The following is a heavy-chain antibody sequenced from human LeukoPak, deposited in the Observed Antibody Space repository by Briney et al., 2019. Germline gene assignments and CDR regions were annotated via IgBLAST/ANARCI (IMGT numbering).Heavy chain of an antibody. CDR2: INHSGST. V-gene: IGHV4-34*01. D-gene: IGHD6-19*01. J-gene: IGHJ4*02. CDR3: ARVGIAVAVDY. CDR1: GGSFSGYY. Sequence: SETLSLTCAVYGGSFSGYYWSWIRQPPGKGLEWIGEINHSGSTNYNPSLKSRVTISVDTSKNQFSLKLSSVTAADTAVYYCARVGIAVAVDYWGQGTLVTVSS.